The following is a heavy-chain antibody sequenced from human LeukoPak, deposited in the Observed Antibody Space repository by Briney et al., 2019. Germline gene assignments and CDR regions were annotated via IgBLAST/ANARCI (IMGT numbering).Heavy chain of an antibody. D-gene: IGHD3-10*01. CDR1: GVTLSNYG. Sequence: GGSLRLSCAVSGVTLSNYGMSWVRQAPGKGLEWVAGISDSGGRTYYADSVKGRFTISRDSPHDTLYLQMISLRADDTAVYFCSKRGVVIRVILVGFHKEANYFDSWGQGALVSVSS. CDR2: ISDSGGRT. CDR3: SKRGVVIRVILVGFHKEANYFDS. J-gene: IGHJ4*02. V-gene: IGHV3-23*01.